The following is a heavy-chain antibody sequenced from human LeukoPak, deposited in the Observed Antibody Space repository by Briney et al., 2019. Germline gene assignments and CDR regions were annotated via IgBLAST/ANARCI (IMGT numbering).Heavy chain of an antibody. Sequence: GGSLRLSCAASGFTFSSYGMSWVRQAPGKGLEWVSYISSSGSTIYYADSVKGRFTISRDNAKNSLYLQMNSLRAEDTAIYYCARVTKGIATEFDYWGQGTLVTVSS. CDR2: ISSSGSTI. V-gene: IGHV3-48*04. J-gene: IGHJ4*02. CDR1: GFTFSSYG. CDR3: ARVTKGIATEFDY. D-gene: IGHD6-13*01.